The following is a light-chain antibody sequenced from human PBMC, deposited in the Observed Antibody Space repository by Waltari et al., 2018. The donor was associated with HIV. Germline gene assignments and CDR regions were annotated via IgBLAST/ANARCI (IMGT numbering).Light chain of an antibody. J-gene: IGLJ2*01. Sequence: QSALTQPPSASGSPGQSVTISCTGTSSDVGAYNYVSWFQQHPGKAPHLLRDDVTTRPSGVPDRSSGSQSGNAASLTVAGLQAEDEADYYCASHAGSKDVFVGGTRLTVL. CDR3: ASHAGSKDV. CDR2: DVT. CDR1: SSDVGAYNY. V-gene: IGLV2-8*01.